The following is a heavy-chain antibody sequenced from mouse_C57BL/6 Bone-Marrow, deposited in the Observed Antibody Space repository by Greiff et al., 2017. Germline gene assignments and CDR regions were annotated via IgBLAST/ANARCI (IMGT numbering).Heavy chain of an antibody. CDR1: GFNIKDYY. Sequence: EVQLQQSGAELVRPGASVKLSCTASGFNIKDYYMHWVKQRPEQGLEWIGRIDPEDGDTEYAPKFQGKATMTADTSSNPAYLQLISLTSEDTAVDYCTRPLTSLIGDYWGQGTSVTVSS. CDR3: TRPLTSLIGDY. D-gene: IGHD2-14*01. V-gene: IGHV14-1*01. J-gene: IGHJ4*01. CDR2: IDPEDGDT.